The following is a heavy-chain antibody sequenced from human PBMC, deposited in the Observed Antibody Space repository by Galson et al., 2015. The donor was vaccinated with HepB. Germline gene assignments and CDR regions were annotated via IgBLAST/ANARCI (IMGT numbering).Heavy chain of an antibody. CDR3: ARGRGDYVWGSYRPQVSRHEPPDY. CDR2: INHSGST. J-gene: IGHJ4*02. CDR1: GGSFSGYY. V-gene: IGHV4-34*01. D-gene: IGHD3-16*02. Sequence: SETLSLTCAVYGGSFSGYYWSWIRQPPGKGLEWLGEINHSGSTNYNPSLKSRVTISVDTSKNQFSLKLSSVTAADTAVYYCARGRGDYVWGSYRPQVSRHEPPDYWGQGTLVTVSS.